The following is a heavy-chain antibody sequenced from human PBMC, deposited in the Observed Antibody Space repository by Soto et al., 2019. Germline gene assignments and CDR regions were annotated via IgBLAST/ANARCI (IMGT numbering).Heavy chain of an antibody. D-gene: IGHD3-22*01. CDR3: GRGRDSSGYDGMDV. CDR2: IIPIFGEG. CDR1: GGTFSSYA. Sequence: QVQLVQSGAEVKKPGSSVKVSCKASGGTFSSYAISWVRQAPGQGFEWMGGIIPIFGEGDYAQKVQGRVKISADESTSTIYLEQSSLESENTAAYYCGRGRDSSGYDGMDVWGQGTTVSVSS. J-gene: IGHJ6*02. V-gene: IGHV1-69*01.